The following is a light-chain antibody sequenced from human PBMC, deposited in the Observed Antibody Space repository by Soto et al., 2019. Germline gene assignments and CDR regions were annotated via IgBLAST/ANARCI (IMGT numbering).Light chain of an antibody. Sequence: EIVLTQSPGTLSLSPGERATLSCRASQSVSDSYLAWYQQKPGQAPRLLIYASSRATGIPDRFSGSGSGTDFTLTISRLEHEDVALYYCQHYGTSALFGPGTKVDIK. CDR3: QHYGTSAL. V-gene: IGKV3-20*01. CDR1: QSVSDSY. CDR2: AS. J-gene: IGKJ3*01.